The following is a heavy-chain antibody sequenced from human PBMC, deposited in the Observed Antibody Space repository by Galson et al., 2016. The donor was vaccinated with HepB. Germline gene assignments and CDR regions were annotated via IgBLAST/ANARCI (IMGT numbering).Heavy chain of an antibody. Sequence: TLSLTCGVHGGSFSGYYWSWIRQRPGKGLEWIAEINHSGSTNFNPSLKSRVTLSVDMSRNQFSLRLKSVTAADTAVYYCARYGTIFDYWGQGTLVTVSS. CDR2: INHSGST. J-gene: IGHJ4*02. D-gene: IGHD3-3*01. V-gene: IGHV4-34*01. CDR1: GGSFSGYY. CDR3: ARYGTIFDY.